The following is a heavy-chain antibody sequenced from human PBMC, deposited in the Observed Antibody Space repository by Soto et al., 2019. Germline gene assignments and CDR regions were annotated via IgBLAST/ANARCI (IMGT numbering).Heavy chain of an antibody. CDR2: INTDGSIT. D-gene: IGHD2-8*01. J-gene: IGHJ4*02. CDR3: ARDTNGLHY. CDR1: GVIFSNYK. V-gene: IGHV3-74*01. Sequence: PGGSLRLSCAASGVIFSNYKMHWVRQAPGKGLVWVSRINTDGSITDYADSVKGRFTVSRDNAKNTMYLQMNSLTADDTAVYYCARDTNGLHYWGQGTLVTVSS.